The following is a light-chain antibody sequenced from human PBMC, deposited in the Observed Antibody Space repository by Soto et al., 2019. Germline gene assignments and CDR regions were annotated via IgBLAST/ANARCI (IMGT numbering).Light chain of an antibody. V-gene: IGKV3-20*01. CDR3: QHYGGSPIT. CDR2: DAS. J-gene: IGKJ5*01. CDR1: QSVGIN. Sequence: EVVMTQSPSSLSVSPGEIATLSCRASQSVGINVAWYQQKPGQAPRLLISDASTRATGIPDRFSGSGSGTDFTLTISRLEPEDFALYYCQHYGGSPITFGQGTRLEI.